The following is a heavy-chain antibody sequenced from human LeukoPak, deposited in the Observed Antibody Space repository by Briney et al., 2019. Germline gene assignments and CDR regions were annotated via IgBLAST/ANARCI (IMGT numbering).Heavy chain of an antibody. J-gene: IGHJ4*02. CDR2: ISGSGDVT. V-gene: IGHV3-23*01. Sequence: GGSLRLSCAASGFTFSNFDLSWVRQAPGKGLEWVSVISGSGDVTYYADSVKGRFTISRDNSKNTLYLQMNSLRSEDTAVYYCATDPRPLLYGSGSYYRWDYWGQGTLVTVSS. CDR3: ATDPRPLLYGSGSYYRWDY. D-gene: IGHD3-10*01. CDR1: GFTFSNFD.